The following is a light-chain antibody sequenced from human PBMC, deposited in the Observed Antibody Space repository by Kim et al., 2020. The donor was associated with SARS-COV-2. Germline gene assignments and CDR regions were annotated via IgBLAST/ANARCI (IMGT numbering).Light chain of an antibody. CDR1: SGHSTYA. CDR2: LNSDGSH. V-gene: IGLV4-69*01. Sequence: QLVLTQSPSASASLGASVKLTCTLSSGHSTYAIAWHQQQPEKGPRYLMKLNSDGSHSKGDGIPDRFSGSSSGAERYLTISSLQSEDEADYYCQTWHTGIHWVFGGGTQLTVL. J-gene: IGLJ3*02. CDR3: QTWHTGIHWV.